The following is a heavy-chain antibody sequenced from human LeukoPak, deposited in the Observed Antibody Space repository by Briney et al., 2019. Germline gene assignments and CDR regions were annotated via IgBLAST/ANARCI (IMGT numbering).Heavy chain of an antibody. CDR1: GFTFSDFW. J-gene: IGHJ4*02. Sequence: PRGSLRLSCAGSGFTFSDFWMTWVRQTPGKRLEWVANIKEDGTEKNLVDSVKGRFTISRDNTKNLLFLEMNNLRGDDTANYCVRESRPGGAMGLYHNLDYWGQGTLVAVSS. D-gene: IGHD1-1*01. CDR3: VRESRPGGAMGLYHNLDY. V-gene: IGHV3-7*01. CDR2: IKEDGTEK.